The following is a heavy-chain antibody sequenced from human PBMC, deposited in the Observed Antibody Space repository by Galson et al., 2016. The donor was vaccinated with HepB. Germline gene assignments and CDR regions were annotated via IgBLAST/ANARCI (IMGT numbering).Heavy chain of an antibody. Sequence: SLRLSCAVSGFSFTSYAMNWVRQAPGKGLEWVSGISASGAGTFYADSVKGRFSISRDNSKNTLYLQMNSLRADDPAVYYCAKDGGAMIVPLLGYWGQGTLVTVSS. D-gene: IGHD3-22*01. CDR2: ISASGAGT. CDR3: AKDGGAMIVPLLGY. CDR1: GFSFTSYA. V-gene: IGHV3-23*01. J-gene: IGHJ4*02.